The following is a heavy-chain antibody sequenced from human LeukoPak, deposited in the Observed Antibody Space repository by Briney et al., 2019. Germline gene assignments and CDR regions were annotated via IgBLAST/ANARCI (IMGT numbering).Heavy chain of an antibody. V-gene: IGHV1-2*04. CDR1: GYTFTGYY. CDR2: INPNSGGT. CDR3: AKDTPLCYFDY. J-gene: IGHJ4*02. D-gene: IGHD3-16*01. Sequence: ASVKVSCKASGYTFTGYYVRWVRQAPGQGLEWMGWINPNSGGTNYAQKFQGWVTMTRDTSIDTAYMELSRLRSDDTAVYYCAKDTPLCYFDYWGQGTLVTVSS.